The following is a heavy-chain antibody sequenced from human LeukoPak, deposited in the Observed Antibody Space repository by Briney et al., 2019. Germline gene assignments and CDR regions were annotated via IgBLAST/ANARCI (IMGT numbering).Heavy chain of an antibody. CDR3: ARGSPTTVAPHFDY. D-gene: IGHD4-23*01. Sequence: SETLSLTCTVSGGSISSYYWSWIRQPPGKGLEWIGYIYYSGSTNYNPSLKSRVTISVDTSKNQFSLKLSSVTAADTAVYYCARGSPTTVAPHFDYWGQGTLVTVSS. J-gene: IGHJ4*02. V-gene: IGHV4-59*01. CDR2: IYYSGST. CDR1: GGSISSYY.